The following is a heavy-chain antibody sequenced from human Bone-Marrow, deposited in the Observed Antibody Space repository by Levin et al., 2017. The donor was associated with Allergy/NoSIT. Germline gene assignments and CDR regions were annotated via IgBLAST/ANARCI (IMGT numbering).Heavy chain of an antibody. J-gene: IGHJ4*02. V-gene: IGHV3-7*04. CDR1: GFTFSNYW. CDR2: INQDGSEK. D-gene: IGHD3-9*01. Sequence: GGSLRLSCVASGFTFSNYWMGWVRQAPGKGLEWVGNINQDGSEKNYLDSVKGRFTFSRDNAENSLYMQMNSLRAEDTAVYFCARDRYNFDWAVGRNDYWGQGTLVTVSS. CDR3: ARDRYNFDWAVGRNDY.